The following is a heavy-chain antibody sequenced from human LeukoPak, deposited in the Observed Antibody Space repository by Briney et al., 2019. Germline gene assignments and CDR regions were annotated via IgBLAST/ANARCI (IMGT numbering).Heavy chain of an antibody. CDR1: GGSFSDYY. Sequence: PSETLTLTCAVSGGSFSDYYWSWIRQSPGRGLEWIGEINQSGSTDYNPSLKSRVIISMDTSKTQFSLNLSSVTAADTAVYYCARDYDSSGYYPFYWGQGTPVNVSS. J-gene: IGHJ4*02. CDR2: INQSGST. CDR3: ARDYDSSGYYPFY. D-gene: IGHD3-22*01. V-gene: IGHV4-34*01.